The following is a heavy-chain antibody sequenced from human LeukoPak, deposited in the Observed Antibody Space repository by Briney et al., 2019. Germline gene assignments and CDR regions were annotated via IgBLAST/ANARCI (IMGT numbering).Heavy chain of an antibody. V-gene: IGHV1-46*01. D-gene: IGHD2-15*01. CDR2: INSSGGST. CDR3: ARVDIVVVVAATLDY. J-gene: IGHJ4*02. CDR1: GYTFTSYY. Sequence: ASVKVSCKASGYTFTSYYMHWVRQAPGQGLEWMGIINSSGGSTSYAQKFQGRVTMTTDTSTSTAYMELRSLRSDDTAVYYCARVDIVVVVAATLDYWGQGTLVTVSS.